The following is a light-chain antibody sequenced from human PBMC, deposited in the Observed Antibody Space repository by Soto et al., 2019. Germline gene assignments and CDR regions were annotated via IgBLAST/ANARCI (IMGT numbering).Light chain of an antibody. V-gene: IGKV1-39*01. CDR2: AAS. J-gene: IGKJ5*01. CDR1: QSVSRY. CDR3: QQSHITHPIT. Sequence: DVQMTQSPSSLSALVGDRVTITCRASQSVSRYLNWYQHKPGKAPKLLINAASNLRSGVPSRFSGSGSGTDFTLTIDGLQPEDFAVYYCQQSHITHPITFGQGTRLEVK.